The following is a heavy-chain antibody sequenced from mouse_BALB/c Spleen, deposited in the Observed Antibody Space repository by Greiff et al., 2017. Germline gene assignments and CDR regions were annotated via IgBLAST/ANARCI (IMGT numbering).Heavy chain of an antibody. CDR2: IWAGGST. Sequence: VKVVESGPGLVAPSQSLSITCTVSGFSLTSYGVHWVRQPPGKGLEWLGVIWAGGSTNYNSALMSRLSISKDNSKSQVFLKMNSLQTDDTAMYYCARDPAYYRSAMDYWGQGTSVTVSS. CDR3: ARDPAYYRSAMDY. J-gene: IGHJ4*01. CDR1: GFSLTSYG. D-gene: IGHD2-10*01. V-gene: IGHV2-9*02.